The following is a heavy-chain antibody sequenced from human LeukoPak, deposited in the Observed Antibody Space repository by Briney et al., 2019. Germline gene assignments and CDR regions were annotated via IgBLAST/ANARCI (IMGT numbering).Heavy chain of an antibody. CDR1: GFTFSDSA. D-gene: IGHD5-24*01. CDR3: ARDIQLST. V-gene: IGHV3-23*01. Sequence: GGSLRLSCAPSGFTFSDSAMTWVRQAPGEGLDWVSLISFSGANSYYADSVKGRFTISRDNSKDTLFLQMNSLRAEDTAIYYCARDIQLSTWGLGTMVTVSS. CDR2: ISFSGANS. J-gene: IGHJ3*01.